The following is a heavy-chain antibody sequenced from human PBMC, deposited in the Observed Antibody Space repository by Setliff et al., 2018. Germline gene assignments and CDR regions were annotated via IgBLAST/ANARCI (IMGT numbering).Heavy chain of an antibody. CDR3: ARVVGADGIGIDY. CDR1: GYTFSDYW. V-gene: IGHV5-51*01. CDR2: IYPGDSDT. D-gene: IGHD2-15*01. J-gene: IGHJ4*02. Sequence: GESLKISCRGSGYTFSDYWIGWVRQMPGKGLEWMGIIYPGDSDTRYSPSFQGQVTFSADKSISTAYLQWSSLKASGTATYYCARVVGADGIGIDYWGQGAVVTVSS.